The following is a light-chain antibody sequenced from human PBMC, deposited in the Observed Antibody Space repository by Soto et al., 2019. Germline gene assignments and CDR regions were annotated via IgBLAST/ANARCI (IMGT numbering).Light chain of an antibody. CDR3: CSYVGRNTYV. V-gene: IGLV2-11*01. J-gene: IGLJ1*01. CDR1: SSDVGGYNY. Sequence: QSALTQPRSASGSPGQSITISCTGTSSDVGGYNYVSWYQQHPAKAPKLIIFDVSKRPSGVPNRFSGSKSGNTASLTISGLRAEDEADYYCCSYVGRNTYVLGTGTKV. CDR2: DVS.